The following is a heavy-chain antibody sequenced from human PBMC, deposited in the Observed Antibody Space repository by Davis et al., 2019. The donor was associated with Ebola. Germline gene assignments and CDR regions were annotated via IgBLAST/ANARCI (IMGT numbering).Heavy chain of an antibody. V-gene: IGHV4-34*01. CDR1: GGSFSGYY. CDR3: ARVSHARLGLSTLNWFDP. Sequence: SETLSLTCAVYGGSFSGYYWSWIRQPPGKGLEWIGEINHSGSTNYNPSLKSRVTISVDTSKNQFSLKLSSVTAADTAVYYCARVSHARLGLSTLNWFDPWGQGTLVTVSS. CDR2: INHSGST. J-gene: IGHJ5*02. D-gene: IGHD3-16*01.